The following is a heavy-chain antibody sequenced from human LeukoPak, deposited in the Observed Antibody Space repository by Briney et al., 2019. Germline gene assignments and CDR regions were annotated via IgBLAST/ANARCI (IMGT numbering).Heavy chain of an antibody. Sequence: GGSLRLSCAASGFTFSSYNMNWVRQTPGQGLEWVSSITSGSSHIYYADSVKGRFTISRDDAKSSLYLQMNSLRAEDTAVYYCARDPYSGSYGADYYYYMDVWGKGTTVTISS. CDR2: ITSGSSHI. CDR3: ARDPYSGSYGADYYYYMDV. CDR1: GFTFSSYN. V-gene: IGHV3-21*01. D-gene: IGHD1-26*01. J-gene: IGHJ6*03.